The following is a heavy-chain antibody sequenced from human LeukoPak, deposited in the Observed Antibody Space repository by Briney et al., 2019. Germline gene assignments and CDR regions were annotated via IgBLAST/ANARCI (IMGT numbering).Heavy chain of an antibody. CDR2: ISGTSSYI. CDR3: VSSPRVAAQDV. Sequence: GGFLRLPXAASGFTFSSYSMIWVRQAPGKGVELVSSISGTSSYIYYADSVKGRFTISRNNAKNSLYLQMNSLRAEDTAVYYCVSSPRVAAQDVWGKGTTVTVSS. CDR1: GFTFSSYS. V-gene: IGHV3-21*01. D-gene: IGHD6-6*01. J-gene: IGHJ6*04.